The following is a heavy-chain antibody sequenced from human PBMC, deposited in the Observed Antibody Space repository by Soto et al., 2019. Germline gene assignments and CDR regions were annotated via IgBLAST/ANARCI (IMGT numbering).Heavy chain of an antibody. J-gene: IGHJ4*02. CDR1: GFTFDDYA. Sequence: HPGGSLRLSCAASGFTFDDYAMHWVRQAPGKGLEWVSGISWNSGSIGYADSVKGRFTISRDNAKNSLYLQMNSLRAEDTALYYCAKLRPRRLDRPYYYDGGFDYWGQGTLVTVSS. V-gene: IGHV3-9*01. CDR3: AKLRPRRLDRPYYYDGGFDY. CDR2: ISWNSGSI. D-gene: IGHD3-22*01.